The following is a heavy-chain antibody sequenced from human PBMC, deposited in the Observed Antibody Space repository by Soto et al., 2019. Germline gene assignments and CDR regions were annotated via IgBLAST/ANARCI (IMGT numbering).Heavy chain of an antibody. CDR1: GGSISSGDYY. D-gene: IGHD3-10*01. Sequence: SETLSLTCTVSGGSISSGDYYWSWIRQPPGKGLEWIGYIYYSGSTYYNPSLKSRVTISVDTSKNQLSLKLSSVTAADTAVYYCARDWSSMVRAVIHYGMDVWGQGTTVTVSS. V-gene: IGHV4-30-4*01. J-gene: IGHJ6*02. CDR3: ARDWSSMVRAVIHYGMDV. CDR2: IYYSGST.